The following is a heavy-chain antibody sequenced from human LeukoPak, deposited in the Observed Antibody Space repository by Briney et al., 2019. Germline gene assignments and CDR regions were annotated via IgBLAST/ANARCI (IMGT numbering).Heavy chain of an antibody. CDR1: GGSISSSSYY. D-gene: IGHD2-15*01. V-gene: IGHV4-39*01. Sequence: SETLSLTCTVSGGSISSSSYYWGWIRQPPGKGLEWIGSIYYSGSTYYNPSLKSRVTISVDTSKNQFSLKLSSVTAADTAVYYCERPGYCSGGSCYYPLVYWGQGTLVTVSS. J-gene: IGHJ4*02. CDR2: IYYSGST. CDR3: ERPGYCSGGSCYYPLVY.